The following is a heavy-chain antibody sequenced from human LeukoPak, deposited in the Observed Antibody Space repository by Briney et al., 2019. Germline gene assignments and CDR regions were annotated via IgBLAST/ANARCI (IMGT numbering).Heavy chain of an antibody. CDR3: ARDGRNGKNWFDP. Sequence: SQTLSLTCTVSGGSISSGGYYWSWIRQHPGKGLEWIGYIYHSGSTYYNPSLKSRVTISVDTSKNQFSLKLSSVTAADTAVYYCARDGRNGKNWFDPWGQGTLVTVSS. J-gene: IGHJ5*02. CDR2: IYHSGST. CDR1: GGSISSGGYY. V-gene: IGHV4-31*03. D-gene: IGHD1-14*01.